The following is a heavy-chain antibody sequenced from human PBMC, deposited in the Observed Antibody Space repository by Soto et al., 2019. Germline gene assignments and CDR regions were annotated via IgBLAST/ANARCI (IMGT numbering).Heavy chain of an antibody. CDR2: INSDGSST. Sequence: EVQLVESGGGLVQPGGSLRLSCAASGFTFSSYWMHWVRQAPGKGLAWVSRINSDGSSTSYADSVKGRFTISSDNAKNTVYMQMNSVRAEDTAVYYCARTSLVVPASTREDYWGQGTLVTVSS. D-gene: IGHD2-8*02. J-gene: IGHJ4*02. CDR1: GFTFSSYW. V-gene: IGHV3-74*01. CDR3: ARTSLVVPASTREDY.